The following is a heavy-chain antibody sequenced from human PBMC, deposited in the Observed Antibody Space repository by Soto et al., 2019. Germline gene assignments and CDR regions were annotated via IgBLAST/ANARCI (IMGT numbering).Heavy chain of an antibody. CDR1: AGTFSTYA. V-gene: IGHV1-69*01. D-gene: IGHD3-3*01. CDR3: ATAWLMSSALTPSLES. J-gene: IGHJ4*02. Sequence: QVHLVQSGTEVKKPGSSVMVSCKASAGTFSTYAIAWVRQAPGQGLEWIGEFISTFHKTNYAQKFQGRLPLTAPDPTITAYLELSSLTSRDTALYYCATAWLMSSALTPSLESWGQGTLLSVSS. CDR2: FISTFHKT.